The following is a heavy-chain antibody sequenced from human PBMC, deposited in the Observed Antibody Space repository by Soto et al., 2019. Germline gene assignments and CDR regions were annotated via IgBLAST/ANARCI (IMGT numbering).Heavy chain of an antibody. Sequence: QVQLVESGGGVVQPGRSLRLSCAASGFPFSTSGMHWVRQAPGKGLEGVAIISYDGSKKYYADYGKGRFTISRDNAMNTRYLQMNRLRDEDTAVYYCAKGWFQLLKGGMDVWGQGTTVIVSS. CDR2: ISYDGSKK. D-gene: IGHD2-2*01. J-gene: IGHJ6*02. V-gene: IGHV3-30*18. CDR3: AKGWFQLLKGGMDV. CDR1: GFPFSTSG.